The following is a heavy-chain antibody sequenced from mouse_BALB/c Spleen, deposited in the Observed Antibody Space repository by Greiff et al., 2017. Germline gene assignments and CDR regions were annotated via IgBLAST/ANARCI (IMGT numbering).Heavy chain of an antibody. V-gene: IGHV5-4*02. CDR3: ARGASYAMDY. CDR1: GFTFSDYY. J-gene: IGHJ4*01. CDR2: ISDGGSYT. Sequence: EVQLVESGGGLVKPGGSLKLSCAASGFTFSDYYMYWVRQTPEKRLEWVATISDGGSYTYYPDSVKGRFTISRDNAKNNLYLQMSSLKSEDTAMYYCARGASYAMDYWGQGTSVTVSS.